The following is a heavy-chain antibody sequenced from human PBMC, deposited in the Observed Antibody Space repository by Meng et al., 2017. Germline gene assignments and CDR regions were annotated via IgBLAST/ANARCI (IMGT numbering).Heavy chain of an antibody. J-gene: IGHJ3*02. CDR3: AHRLSRPWGFGAFDI. CDR2: IYWDDDK. V-gene: IGHV2-5*02. CDR1: GFSPSTSGVG. Sequence: HIPLKELGPTPVKPTQTLTLTCTFSGFSPSTSGVGVGWSRQPPGKALEWLALIYWDDDKRYSPSLKSRLTITKDTSKNQVVLTMSNMDPVDTATYYCAHRLSRPWGFGAFDIWGQGTMVTVSS. D-gene: IGHD3-16*01.